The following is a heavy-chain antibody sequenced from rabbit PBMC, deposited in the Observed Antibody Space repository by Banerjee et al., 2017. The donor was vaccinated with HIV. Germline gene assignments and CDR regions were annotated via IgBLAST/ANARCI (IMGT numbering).Heavy chain of an antibody. Sequence: QSLEESGGDLVKTGASLSLTCTASGVSFSFSSYMCWVRQAPGKGLEWIACIDAGSSAFTYFATWAKGRFTISKTSSTTVTLQMTSLTAADTAPYFCARDLDGVIGWNFGWWGPGTLVTVS. CDR3: ARDLDGVIGWNFGW. V-gene: IGHV1S40*01. J-gene: IGHJ6*01. CDR1: GVSFSFSSY. CDR2: IDAGSSAFT. D-gene: IGHD4-1*01.